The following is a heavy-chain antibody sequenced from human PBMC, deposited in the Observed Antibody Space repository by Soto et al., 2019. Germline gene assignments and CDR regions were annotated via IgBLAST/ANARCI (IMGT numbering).Heavy chain of an antibody. Sequence: SETLSLTCTVSGGSISSYYWSWIRQPPGKGLERIGYIYYSGSTNYNPSLKSPVTISVDTSKNQFSLKLSSVTAADTAAYYCARHRTDDDSSAPAGAFDIWGQGTMVTVSS. CDR2: IYYSGST. D-gene: IGHD3-22*01. CDR1: GGSISSYY. CDR3: ARHRTDDDSSAPAGAFDI. V-gene: IGHV4-59*08. J-gene: IGHJ3*02.